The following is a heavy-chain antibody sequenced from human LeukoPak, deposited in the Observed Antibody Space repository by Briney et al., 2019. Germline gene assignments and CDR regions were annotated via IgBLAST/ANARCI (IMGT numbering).Heavy chain of an antibody. V-gene: IGHV3-30-3*01. CDR2: ISYDGSNK. Sequence: GRSLRLSFAASGFTFSSYAMHWVRQAPGKGLEWVAVISYDGSNKYYADSVKGRFTISRDNSKNTLYLQMNSLRAEDTAVYYCARGRSGYYYPNWGQGTLVTVSS. CDR1: GFTFSSYA. D-gene: IGHD3-22*01. J-gene: IGHJ4*02. CDR3: ARGRSGYYYPN.